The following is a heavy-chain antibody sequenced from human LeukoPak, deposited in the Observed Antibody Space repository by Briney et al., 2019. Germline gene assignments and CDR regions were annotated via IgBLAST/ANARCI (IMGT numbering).Heavy chain of an antibody. V-gene: IGHV4-4*07. Sequence: SETLSLTCTVSGGSISSYYWSWIRQPAGKGLEWIGRIYTSGTTHYNPSLKSRVTMSVDTSKNQFSLKLNSVTAADTAVYYCARLSTVTTSFDYWGQGTLVTVSS. CDR2: IYTSGTT. CDR1: GGSISSYY. J-gene: IGHJ4*02. CDR3: ARLSTVTTSFDY. D-gene: IGHD4-17*01.